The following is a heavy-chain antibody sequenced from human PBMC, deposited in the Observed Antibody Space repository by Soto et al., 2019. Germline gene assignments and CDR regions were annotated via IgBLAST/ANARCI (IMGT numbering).Heavy chain of an antibody. CDR2: LSATGGTT. Sequence: GGSLRLSCAASGFTFNTYATSWVRQIPGKGLEWVSSLSATGGTTYYADSVKGRFTVSRDNSKDTLYLQMNSLRTEDTAVYYCAKGPATAFLNWFDPWGQGTLVTVSS. D-gene: IGHD1-1*01. V-gene: IGHV3-23*01. J-gene: IGHJ5*02. CDR1: GFTFNTYA. CDR3: AKGPATAFLNWFDP.